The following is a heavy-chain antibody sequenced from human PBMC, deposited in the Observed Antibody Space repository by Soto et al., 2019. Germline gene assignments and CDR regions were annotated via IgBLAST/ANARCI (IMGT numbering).Heavy chain of an antibody. D-gene: IGHD4-4*01. CDR1: GYSFTSYW. V-gene: IGHV5-51*01. Sequence: GESLKISCKGSGYSFTSYWIGWVRQMPGKGLEWMGIIYPGDSDTRYSPSFQGQVTISADKSISTAYLQWSSLKASDTAMYYCARCGATVYTSRPYGMDVYGQGTTVTV. CDR2: IYPGDSDT. CDR3: ARCGATVYTSRPYGMDV. J-gene: IGHJ6*02.